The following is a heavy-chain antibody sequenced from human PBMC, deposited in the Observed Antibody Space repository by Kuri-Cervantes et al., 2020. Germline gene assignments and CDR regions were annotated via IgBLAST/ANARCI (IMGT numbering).Heavy chain of an antibody. V-gene: IGHV1-2*02. CDR3: ARGFRTPRWGNIVVVVAARYYYGMDV. D-gene: IGHD2-15*01. CDR2: INPNSGGT. J-gene: IGHJ6*02. CDR1: GYTFTGYY. Sequence: ASVKVSCKASGYTFTGYYMHWVRQAPGQGLEWMGWINPNSGGTNYAQKFQGRVTMTRDTSISTAYMELSSLRSEDTAVYYCARGFRTPRWGNIVVVVAARYYYGMDVWGQGTTVTVSS.